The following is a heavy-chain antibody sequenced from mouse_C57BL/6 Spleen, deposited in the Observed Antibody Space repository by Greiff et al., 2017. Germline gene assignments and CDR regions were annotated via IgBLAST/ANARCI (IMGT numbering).Heavy chain of an antibody. CDR1: GYTFTSYW. V-gene: IGHV1-52*01. CDR3: ARGGPIYYDYDSWYFDG. J-gene: IGHJ1*03. CDR2: IDPSDSET. Sequence: VQLQQPGAELVRPGSSVKLSCKASGYTFTSYWMHWVKQRPIQGLEWIGNIDPSDSETHYNQKFKDKATLTVDKSSSTAYMQLSSLTSEDSAVYDCARGGPIYYDYDSWYFDGWGTGTTVTVSS. D-gene: IGHD2-4*01.